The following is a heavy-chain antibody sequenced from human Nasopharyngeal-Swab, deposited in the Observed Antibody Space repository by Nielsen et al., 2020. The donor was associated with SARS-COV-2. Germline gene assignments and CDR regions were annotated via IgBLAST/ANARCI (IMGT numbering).Heavy chain of an antibody. CDR2: IAHDASNE. J-gene: IGHJ4*02. CDR3: ARDAPAHYGAFY. Sequence: GESLKISCAASGFTFSSFGMHWVRQAPGKGLEWVAFIAHDASNEYYGVSVKGRFSISRDSSKNTLYLQMDSLRGEDTAVYYCARDAPAHYGAFYWGRGTLVTVSS. D-gene: IGHD4-17*01. CDR1: GFTFSSFG. V-gene: IGHV3-30*03.